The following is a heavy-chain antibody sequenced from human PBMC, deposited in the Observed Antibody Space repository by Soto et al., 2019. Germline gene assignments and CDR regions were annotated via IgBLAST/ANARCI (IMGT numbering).Heavy chain of an antibody. CDR2: IYHSGST. J-gene: IGHJ4*02. D-gene: IGHD3-10*01. Sequence: SETLSLTCAVSGGSISSGNWWSWVRQPPGKGLEWIGEIYHSGSTYYNPSLKSRVTISVDTSKKQFPLKLSSVTAADTAVYYCASRKSSPYFDYWGQGTLVTVSS. CDR3: ASRKSSPYFDY. CDR1: GGSISSGNW. V-gene: IGHV4-4*02.